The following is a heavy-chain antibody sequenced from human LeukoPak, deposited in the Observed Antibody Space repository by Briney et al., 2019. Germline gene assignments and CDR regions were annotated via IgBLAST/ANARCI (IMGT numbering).Heavy chain of an antibody. V-gene: IGHV1-18*04. J-gene: IGHJ4*02. Sequence: ASVKVSCKASGYTFTSYGISWVRQAPGQGLEWMGWIRAYNGNTNYAQKLQGRVTMTTDTSTSTAYMELRSLRSDDTAVYYCARPLWFGELFPFDYWGQGTLVTVSS. CDR1: GYTFTSYG. CDR3: ARPLWFGELFPFDY. CDR2: IRAYNGNT. D-gene: IGHD3-10*01.